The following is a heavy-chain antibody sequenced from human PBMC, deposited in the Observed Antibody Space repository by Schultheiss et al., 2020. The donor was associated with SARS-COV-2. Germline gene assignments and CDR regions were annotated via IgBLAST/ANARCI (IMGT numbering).Heavy chain of an antibody. V-gene: IGHV3-30*03. J-gene: IGHJ6*03. CDR2: ISYDGSNK. Sequence: GGSLRLSCAASGFTFSSYAMSWVRQAPGKGLEWVAVISYDGSNKYYADSVKGRFTISRDNSKNTLYLQMNSLRAEDTAVYYCAREGSPGYCSSTSCAYYYYMDVWGKGTTVTVSS. CDR1: GFTFSSYA. D-gene: IGHD2-2*01. CDR3: AREGSPGYCSSTSCAYYYYMDV.